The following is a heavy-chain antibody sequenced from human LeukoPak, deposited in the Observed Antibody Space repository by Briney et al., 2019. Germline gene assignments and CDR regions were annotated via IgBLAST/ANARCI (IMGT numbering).Heavy chain of an antibody. CDR2: INPSGGST. V-gene: IGHV1-46*01. Sequence: ASVKVSCKASGYTFTSYYMHWVRQAPGQGLEWMGIINPSGGSTSYAQKFQGRVTMTRDMSTSTVYMELSSLRSEDTAVYYCARGIFTNADYYYDSSGYYDWGQGTLVTVSS. J-gene: IGHJ4*02. D-gene: IGHD3-22*01. CDR1: GYTFTSYY. CDR3: ARGIFTNADYYYDSSGYYD.